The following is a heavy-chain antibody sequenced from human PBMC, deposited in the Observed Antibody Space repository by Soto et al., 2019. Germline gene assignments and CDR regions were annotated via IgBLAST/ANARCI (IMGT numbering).Heavy chain of an antibody. CDR1: GFTFSSYW. D-gene: IGHD5-18*01. V-gene: IGHV3-74*01. CDR3: AVLHGYSCGYGDY. CDR2: INSDGSST. J-gene: IGHJ4*02. Sequence: GGSLRLSCAASGFTFSSYWMHWVRQAPGKGLVWVSRINSDGSSTSYADSVKGRFTISRDNAKNTLYLQMNSLRAEDTAVYYCAVLHGYSCGYGDYWGQGTLVTVSS.